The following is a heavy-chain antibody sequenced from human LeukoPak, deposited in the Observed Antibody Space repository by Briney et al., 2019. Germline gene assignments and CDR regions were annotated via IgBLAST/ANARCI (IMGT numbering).Heavy chain of an antibody. CDR3: ATDSSGTNYFDY. V-gene: IGHV3-21*01. Sequence: GGSLRLSCAASGFTFSSYSMNWVRQAPGKGLEWVSSISSSSSYIYYADSVKGRFTISRDNAKNSLYLQMNGLRAEDTAVYYCATDSSGTNYFDYWGQGTLVTVSS. J-gene: IGHJ4*02. CDR1: GFTFSSYS. D-gene: IGHD3-22*01. CDR2: ISSSSSYI.